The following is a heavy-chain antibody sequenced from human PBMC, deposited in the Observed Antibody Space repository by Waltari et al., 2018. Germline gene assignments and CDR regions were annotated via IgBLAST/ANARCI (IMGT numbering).Heavy chain of an antibody. Sequence: EEQLLESGGGLVQPGDSLRLSCAASGFRFSNYWMNWVRQAPGKGLVWVSVIYSGGSTYYADSGKGRFTISRDNSKNTLYLQMNSLRAEDTAVYYCARLVAAAVYFDYWGQGTLVTVSS. V-gene: IGHV3-66*04. CDR2: IYSGGST. J-gene: IGHJ4*02. CDR1: GFRFSNYW. CDR3: ARLVAAAVYFDY. D-gene: IGHD6-13*01.